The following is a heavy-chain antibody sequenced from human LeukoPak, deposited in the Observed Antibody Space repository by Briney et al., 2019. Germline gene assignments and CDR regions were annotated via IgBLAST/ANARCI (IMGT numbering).Heavy chain of an antibody. J-gene: IGHJ4*02. CDR2: IYYSGST. CDR1: SGSISSYY. Sequence: SETLSLTCTVSSGSISSYYWSWLRQPPGKGLEWIGYIYYSGSTNYNPSLKSRVTISVDTSKNQFSLKLSSVTAADTAVYYCARIAVAGTYTPDYWGQGTLVTVS. V-gene: IGHV4-59*01. CDR3: ARIAVAGTYTPDY. D-gene: IGHD6-19*01.